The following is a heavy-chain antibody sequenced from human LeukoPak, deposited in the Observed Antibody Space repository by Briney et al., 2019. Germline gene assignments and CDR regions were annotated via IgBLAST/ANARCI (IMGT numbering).Heavy chain of an antibody. CDR1: GFTVSSNY. CDR2: ISGSGGST. D-gene: IGHD1-26*01. J-gene: IGHJ4*02. CDR3: AKMGQGSYYGPFFDY. V-gene: IGHV3-23*01. Sequence: GGSLRLSCAASGFTVSSNYMSWVRQAPGKGLEWVSAISGSGGSTYYADSVKGRFTISRDNSKNTLYLQMNSLRAEDTAVYYCAKMGQGSYYGPFFDYWGQGTLVTVSS.